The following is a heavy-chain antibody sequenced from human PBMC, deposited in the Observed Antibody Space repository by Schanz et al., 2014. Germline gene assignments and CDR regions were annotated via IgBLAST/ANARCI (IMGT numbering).Heavy chain of an antibody. J-gene: IGHJ6*02. CDR3: AKGRGATPSECVVQYCGMDV. CDR2: IWYDGSNK. Sequence: QVQLVESGGGVVQPGRSLRLSCAASGFTFSKYGMHWVRQAPGKGLEWVALIWYDGSNKDYADSVKGRFTISRDNSKSMLYLNILILRGEDTAVYFCAKGRGATPSECVVQYCGMDVWGQGTTVTVSS. D-gene: IGHD2-21*01. CDR1: GFTFSKYG. V-gene: IGHV3-33*06.